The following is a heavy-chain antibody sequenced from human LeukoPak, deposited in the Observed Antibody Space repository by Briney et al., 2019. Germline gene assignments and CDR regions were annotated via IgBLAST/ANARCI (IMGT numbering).Heavy chain of an antibody. J-gene: IGHJ5*02. Sequence: SETLSLTCTVSGGSISSSSYYWGWIRQPPGKGLEWIGSIYYSGSTYYNPSLKSRVTISVDTSKNQFSLKLSSVTAADTAVYYCARTECSSGLRWFDPWGQGTLVTVSS. CDR2: IYYSGST. D-gene: IGHD6-19*01. CDR1: GGSISSSSYY. CDR3: ARTECSSGLRWFDP. V-gene: IGHV4-39*07.